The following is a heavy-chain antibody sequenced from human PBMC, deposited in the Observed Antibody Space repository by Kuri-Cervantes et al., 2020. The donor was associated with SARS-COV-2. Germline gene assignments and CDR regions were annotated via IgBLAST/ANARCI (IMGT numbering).Heavy chain of an antibody. V-gene: IGHV1-24*01. D-gene: IGHD4-17*01. CDR3: AAGAYGDKGAFDI. CDR2: FDPEEGGR. CDR1: GYTLTEFS. J-gene: IGHJ3*02. Sequence: ASVKVSCKVSGYTLTEFSIHWVRQAPGKGLEWLGGFDPEEGGRVYEQKFQGRVTMTEDTSTDTAYMELSSLRSEDTAVYYCAAGAYGDKGAFDIWGQGTMVTVSS.